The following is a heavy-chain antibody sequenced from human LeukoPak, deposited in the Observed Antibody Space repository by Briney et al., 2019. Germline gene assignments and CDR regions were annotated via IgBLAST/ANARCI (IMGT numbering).Heavy chain of an antibody. Sequence: GGSLRLSCAASGFTFSSNWMYWVRPAPGKGVVWVSRINSDGSTTSYVDSVKGRFTISRDNAKSTLYLQMNSLRAEDTAVYYCARGGPIDYWGQGTLVTVSS. CDR2: INSDGSTT. CDR3: ARGGPIDY. V-gene: IGHV3-74*01. J-gene: IGHJ4*02. CDR1: GFTFSSNW.